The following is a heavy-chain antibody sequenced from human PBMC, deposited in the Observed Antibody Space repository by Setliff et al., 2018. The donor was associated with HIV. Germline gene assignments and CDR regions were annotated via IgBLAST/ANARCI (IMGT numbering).Heavy chain of an antibody. CDR1: GYTFTTYY. D-gene: IGHD2-2*02. CDR3: ARDNTALDI. Sequence: GASVKVSCKASGYTFTTYYIHWVRQAPGQGLEWMGILNPSEGTTSFAQKFQGRVTMPRDTSTSTIYMELNNLTSEDTAVYYCARDNTALDIWGQGTMVTVSS. J-gene: IGHJ3*02. CDR2: LNPSEGTT. V-gene: IGHV1-46*01.